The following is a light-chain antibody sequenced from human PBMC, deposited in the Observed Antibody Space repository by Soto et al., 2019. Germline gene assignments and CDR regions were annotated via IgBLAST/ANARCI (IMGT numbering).Light chain of an antibody. J-gene: IGLJ3*02. CDR3: AVWDSSLTGWV. CDR2: RDG. CDR1: SSNIGSHY. V-gene: IGLV1-47*01. Sequence: QSALTQPPSASGTPGQSLTISCAGSSSNIGSHYVYWYQHLPETAPKLLIFRDGQRPSGVPDRFFGSKSGTSASLAISGLRSEDEAHYYCAVWDSSLTGWVFGGGTKLTVL.